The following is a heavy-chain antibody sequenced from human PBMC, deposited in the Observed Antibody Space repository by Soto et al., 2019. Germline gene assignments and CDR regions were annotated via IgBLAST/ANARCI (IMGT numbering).Heavy chain of an antibody. Sequence: GGSLRLSCAASGFTFSMYAMTWVRQAPGKGLEWVSATSGSGGTTYYADSVKGRFTISRDNSNNTLYLQMSSLRAEDTAVYYYAKVEDIAVIPVFDYWGQGALVTVSS. CDR2: TSGSGGTT. V-gene: IGHV3-23*01. D-gene: IGHD2-2*01. CDR1: GFTFSMYA. J-gene: IGHJ4*02. CDR3: AKVEDIAVIPVFDY.